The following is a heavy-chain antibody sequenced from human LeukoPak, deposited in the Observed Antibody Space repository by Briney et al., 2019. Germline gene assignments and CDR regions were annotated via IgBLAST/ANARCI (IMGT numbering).Heavy chain of an antibody. CDR1: GYSFTDYW. CDR3: ARSSVYSSSLPPDY. J-gene: IGHJ4*02. V-gene: IGHV5-51*01. D-gene: IGHD6-13*01. Sequence: GESLQISCKSSGYSFTDYWIGWVRQMPGKGLEWMGIIYPGDSDTRYSPSFQGQVIISADRSISTAYLQWSSLKASDTAMYYCARSSVYSSSLPPDYWGQGTLVTVSS. CDR2: IYPGDSDT.